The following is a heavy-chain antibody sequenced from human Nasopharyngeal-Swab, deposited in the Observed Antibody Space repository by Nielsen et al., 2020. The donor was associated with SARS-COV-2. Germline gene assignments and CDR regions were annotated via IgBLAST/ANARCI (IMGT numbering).Heavy chain of an antibody. V-gene: IGHV1-69*13. J-gene: IGHJ6*02. D-gene: IGHD6-13*01. CDR2: IIPIFGTA. CDR3: ARSPAHSSSWYFGRYYYGMDV. CDR1: GGPFISYA. Sequence: SVKVSCKASGGPFISYAISWVRQAPGQGREWMGGIIPIFGTANYAQKFQGRVTITADESTSTAYMELSSLRSEDTAVYYCARSPAHSSSWYFGRYYYGMDVWGQGTTVTVSS.